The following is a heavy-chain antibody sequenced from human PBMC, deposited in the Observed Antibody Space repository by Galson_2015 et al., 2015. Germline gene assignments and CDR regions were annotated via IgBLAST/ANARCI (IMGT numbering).Heavy chain of an antibody. V-gene: IGHV1-69*13. J-gene: IGHJ6*03. CDR2: IIPIFGTA. CDR1: GGTFSSYA. CDR3: ARSHGSGSYYYYYYTDV. Sequence: SVKVSCKASGGTFSSYAISWVRQAPGQGLEWMGGIIPIFGTANYAQKFQGRVTITADESTSTAYMELSSLRSEDTAVYYCARSHGSGSYYYYYYTDVWGKGTTVTVSS. D-gene: IGHD3-10*01.